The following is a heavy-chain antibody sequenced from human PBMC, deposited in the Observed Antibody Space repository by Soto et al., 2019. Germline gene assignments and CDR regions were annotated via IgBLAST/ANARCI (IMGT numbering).Heavy chain of an antibody. CDR1: GFTFSSYA. CDR2: ISGSGGST. D-gene: IGHD2-15*01. Sequence: PGGSLRLSCAASGFTFSSYAMSWVRQAPGKGLEWVSAISGSGGSTYYADPVKGRFTISRDNSKNTLYLQMNSLRAEDTAVYYCAKFTVVTTLSNYYGMDVWGQGTTVTVSS. J-gene: IGHJ6*02. CDR3: AKFTVVTTLSNYYGMDV. V-gene: IGHV3-23*01.